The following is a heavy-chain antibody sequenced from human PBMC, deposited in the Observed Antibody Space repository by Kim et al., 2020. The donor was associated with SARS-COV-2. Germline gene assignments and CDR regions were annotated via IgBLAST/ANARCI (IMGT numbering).Heavy chain of an antibody. J-gene: IGHJ4*02. CDR3: AKDLIVGTGYD. V-gene: IGHV3-23*01. D-gene: IGHD1-26*01. Sequence: GGSLRLSCAASGFTFSSYAMSWVRQAPGKGLEWVSAISGSGGSTYYADSVKGRFTISRDNSENTLYLQMNSLRAEDTAVYYCAKDLIVGTGYDWGQGTLVTVSS. CDR1: GFTFSSYA. CDR2: ISGSGGST.